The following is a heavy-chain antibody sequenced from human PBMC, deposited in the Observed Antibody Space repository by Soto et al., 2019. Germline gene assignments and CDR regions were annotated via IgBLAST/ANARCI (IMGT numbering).Heavy chain of an antibody. V-gene: IGHV3-48*02. CDR2: LNSRSTTI. CDR3: AARPHYDLLTGYYRFDY. D-gene: IGHD3-9*01. J-gene: IGHJ4*02. Sequence: SVKVSCKASGFTFNTYSMNCVRQAPGKGLEWLSFLNSRSTTIYYADSVKGRLTVSRDNAKSSLYLQMNSLRDEGTAVYYCAARPHYDLLTGYYRFDYWGQGSLVTVSS. CDR1: GFTFNTYS.